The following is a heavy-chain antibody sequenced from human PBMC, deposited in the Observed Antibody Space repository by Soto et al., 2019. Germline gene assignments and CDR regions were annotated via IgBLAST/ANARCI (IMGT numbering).Heavy chain of an antibody. Sequence: GGSLRLSCAASGFTFSSYGMHWVRQAPGKGLEWVAVISYDGSNKYYADSVKGRFTISRDNSKNTLYLQMNSLRAEDTAVYYCAKYLHIVVVTAPDYWGKGTLVTVSS. D-gene: IGHD2-21*02. J-gene: IGHJ4*02. V-gene: IGHV3-30*18. CDR2: ISYDGSNK. CDR1: GFTFSSYG. CDR3: AKYLHIVVVTAPDY.